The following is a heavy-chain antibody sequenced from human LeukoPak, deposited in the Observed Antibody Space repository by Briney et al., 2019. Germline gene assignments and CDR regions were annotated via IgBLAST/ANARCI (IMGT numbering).Heavy chain of an antibody. J-gene: IGHJ4*02. CDR3: ARRGPVAENGYYFDA. CDR1: GFSSTTFW. D-gene: IGHD2-15*01. Sequence: GESLQISCKGSGFSSTTFWIGWVRQMPGKGLEWMGIIYPGDTDTRYGASFQGQVTSSDDRSISTAYLKWSSLKASDTAIYYCARRGPVAENGYYFDAWGQGTLVTVS. CDR2: IYPGDTDT. V-gene: IGHV5-51*01.